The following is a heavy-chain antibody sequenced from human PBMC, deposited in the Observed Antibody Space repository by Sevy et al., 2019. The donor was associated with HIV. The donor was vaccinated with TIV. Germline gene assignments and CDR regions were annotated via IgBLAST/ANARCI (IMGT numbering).Heavy chain of an antibody. J-gene: IGHJ1*01. CDR3: ARSGSYQGVEYFQH. V-gene: IGHV1-18*01. CDR1: GYTFTSYG. D-gene: IGHD1-26*01. CDR2: ISAYNGNT. Sequence: ASVKVSCKASGYTFTSYGISWVRQAPGQGLEWMGWISAYNGNTNYAQKLKGRVTMTTDTSTSTAYMELRSLRSDDTAVYYCARSGSYQGVEYFQHWGQGTLVTVSS.